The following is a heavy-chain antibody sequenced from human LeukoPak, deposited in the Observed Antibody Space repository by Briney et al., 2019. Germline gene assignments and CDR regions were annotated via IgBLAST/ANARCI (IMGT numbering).Heavy chain of an antibody. Sequence: GGSLRLSCAASGFTFSSYGMTWVRQAPGKGLEWVSYISSSGSTIYYADSVKGRFTISRDNAKNSLYLQMNSLRAEDTAVHYCARDEVDYYDSSGSTNDAFDIWGQGTMVTVSS. CDR3: ARDEVDYYDSSGSTNDAFDI. V-gene: IGHV3-48*04. D-gene: IGHD3-22*01. J-gene: IGHJ3*02. CDR1: GFTFSSYG. CDR2: ISSSGSTI.